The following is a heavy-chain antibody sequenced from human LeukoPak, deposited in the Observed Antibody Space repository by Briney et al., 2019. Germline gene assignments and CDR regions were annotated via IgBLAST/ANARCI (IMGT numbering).Heavy chain of an antibody. CDR3: ARANRGDIVVVPAAIAGFYFDY. D-gene: IGHD2-2*01. Sequence: GRSLRLSCAASGFTFSSYGMHWVRRAPGKGLEWVAVIWYDGSNKYYADSVKGRFTISRDNSKNTLYLQMNSLRAEDTAVYYCARANRGDIVVVPAAIAGFYFDYWGQGTLVTVSS. V-gene: IGHV3-33*01. CDR1: GFTFSSYG. J-gene: IGHJ4*02. CDR2: IWYDGSNK.